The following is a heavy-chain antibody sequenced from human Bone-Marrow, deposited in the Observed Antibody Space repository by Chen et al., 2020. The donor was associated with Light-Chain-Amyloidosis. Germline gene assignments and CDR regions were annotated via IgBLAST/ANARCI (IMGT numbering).Heavy chain of an antibody. CDR1: DGSLSGFY. Sequence: QVQLQQWGAGLLKPSETLSLTCAVYDGSLSGFYWSWIRQPPGKGLEWIGEINHSGSTNYNPSLKSRVTMSVDMSKNQFSLKLSSVTAADTAVYYCARGVWSGIVVVPTALRAEYFQYWGQGTLVTVSS. D-gene: IGHD2-2*01. V-gene: IGHV4-34*01. CDR3: ARGVWSGIVVVPTALRAEYFQY. J-gene: IGHJ1*01. CDR2: INHSGST.